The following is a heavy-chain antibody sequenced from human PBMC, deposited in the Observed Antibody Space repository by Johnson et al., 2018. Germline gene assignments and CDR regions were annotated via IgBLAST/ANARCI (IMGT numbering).Heavy chain of an antibody. D-gene: IGHD4-11*01. V-gene: IGHV3-30-3*01. CDR3: ARPPDYSNYYYYLDG. J-gene: IGHJ6*03. CDR1: GFTFSSFP. CDR2: LSYDGREK. Sequence: QVQLVQSGGGVVQPGRSXRLSCAASGFTFSSFPIHWVRQAPGKGLEWVPVLSYDGREKYYADSVKGRFTSSRDNSKNTLYLQMNSLRAEVTAVYCRARPPDYSNYYYYLDGQGKGTTVTVYS.